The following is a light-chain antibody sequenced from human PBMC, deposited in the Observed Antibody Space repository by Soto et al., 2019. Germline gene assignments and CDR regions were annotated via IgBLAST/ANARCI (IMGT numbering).Light chain of an antibody. CDR3: QSYDSSREGVV. V-gene: IGLV1-40*01. J-gene: IGLJ2*01. CDR2: GNS. CDR1: SSNIGAGYD. Sequence: QSVLTQPPSVSGAPGQRVTISCTGSSSNIGAGYDVHWYQQLPGTAPKLLIYGNSNRPSGVPDRFSGSKSGTSASLAITGLQAEDEADYYCQSYDSSREGVVFGGGTQLTVL.